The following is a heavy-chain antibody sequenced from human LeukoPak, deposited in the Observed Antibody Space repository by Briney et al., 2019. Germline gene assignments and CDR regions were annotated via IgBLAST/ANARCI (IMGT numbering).Heavy chain of an antibody. CDR1: GYTFTSYG. J-gene: IGHJ4*02. Sequence: ASVKVSCKASGYTFTSYGISCVRQAPGQGLEWMGWISAYNGNTNYAQKLQGRVTMTTDTSTSTAYMELRSLRSDDTAVYYCARVLDYYGSGSVDYWGQGTLVTVSS. CDR3: ARVLDYYGSGSVDY. V-gene: IGHV1-18*01. D-gene: IGHD3-10*01. CDR2: ISAYNGNT.